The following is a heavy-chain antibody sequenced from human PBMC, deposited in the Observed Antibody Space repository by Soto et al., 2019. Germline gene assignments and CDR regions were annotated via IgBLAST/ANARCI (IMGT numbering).Heavy chain of an antibody. CDR3: ASLRSSSVLGYYYYYMDV. D-gene: IGHD6-6*01. Sequence: SETLSLTCTVSGGSISSYYWSWIRQPPGKGLEWIGYIYYSGSTNYNPSLKSRVTISVDTSKNQFSLKLSSVTAADTAVYYCASLRSSSVLGYYYYYMDVWGKGTTVTVS. J-gene: IGHJ6*03. CDR1: GGSISSYY. V-gene: IGHV4-59*01. CDR2: IYYSGST.